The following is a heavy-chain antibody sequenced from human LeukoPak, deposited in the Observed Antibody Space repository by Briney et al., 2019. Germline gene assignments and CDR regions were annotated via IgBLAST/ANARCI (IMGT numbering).Heavy chain of an antibody. Sequence: SVKVSCKASGGTFSSYAISWVRQAPGQGLEWMGGIIPIFGTANYAQKFQGRVTITADESTSTAYMELSSLRSEDTAVYYCAREHGDYLYYFDYWGQGALVTVSS. CDR1: GGTFSSYA. D-gene: IGHD4-17*01. CDR3: AREHGDYLYYFDY. CDR2: IIPIFGTA. J-gene: IGHJ4*02. V-gene: IGHV1-69*13.